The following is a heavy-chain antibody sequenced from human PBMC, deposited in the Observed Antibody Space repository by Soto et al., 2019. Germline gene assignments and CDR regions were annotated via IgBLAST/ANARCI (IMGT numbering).Heavy chain of an antibody. Sequence: QVQLQESGPGLVKPSETLSLTCTVSGGSISSYYWSWIRQPPGKGLGWIGYIYYSGSTNYNPSLKSRVTISVDTSKNQFSLKLSSVTAADTAVYYCARGLVVAAATDAFDIWGQGTMVTVSS. CDR3: ARGLVVAAATDAFDI. V-gene: IGHV4-59*01. D-gene: IGHD2-15*01. CDR1: GGSISSYY. CDR2: IYYSGST. J-gene: IGHJ3*02.